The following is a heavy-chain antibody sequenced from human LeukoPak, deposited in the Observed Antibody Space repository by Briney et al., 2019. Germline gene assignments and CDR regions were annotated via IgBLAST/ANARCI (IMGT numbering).Heavy chain of an antibody. CDR1: GGSISTYY. CDR2: IYSSGST. D-gene: IGHD1/OR15-1a*01. J-gene: IGHJ4*02. CDR3: ARRGITGTWYYFDY. V-gene: IGHV4-59*01. Sequence: PSETLSPTCTVSGGSISTYYWSWIRQPPGKGLEWIGFIYSSGSTNYNPSLKSRVTISVDTSKNQFSLKLSSVTAADTAVYYCARRGITGTWYYFDYWGQGTLVTVSS.